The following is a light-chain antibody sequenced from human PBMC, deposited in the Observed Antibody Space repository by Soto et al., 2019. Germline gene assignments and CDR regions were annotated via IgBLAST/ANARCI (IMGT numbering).Light chain of an antibody. CDR2: DDY. Sequence: SYELTQPPAVSVAPGQTASISCGGNNIGSKTVLWYQQRPGQAPVLVVYDDYDRPSGIPERFAGSNSGNRATLTITRVEAGDEADYYCQVWDSSADRRDFGGGTKLTVL. CDR3: QVWDSSADRRD. J-gene: IGLJ2*01. V-gene: IGLV3-21*02. CDR1: NIGSKT.